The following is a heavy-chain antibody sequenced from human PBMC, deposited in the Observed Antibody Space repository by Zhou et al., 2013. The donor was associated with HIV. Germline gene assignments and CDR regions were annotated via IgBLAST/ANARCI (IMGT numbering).Heavy chain of an antibody. CDR2: IIPIFGTA. CDR3: ARGGVCSSTSCYGWYFDL. CDR1: GGTFSSYA. Sequence: QVQLVQSGAEVKKPGSSVKVSCKASGGTFSSYAISWVRQAPGQGLEWMGGIIPIFGTANYAQKFQGRVTITADESTSTAYMELSSLRSEDTAVYYCARGGVCSSTSCYGWYFDLWGRGTLVTVSS. D-gene: IGHD2-2*01. V-gene: IGHV1-69*12. J-gene: IGHJ2*01.